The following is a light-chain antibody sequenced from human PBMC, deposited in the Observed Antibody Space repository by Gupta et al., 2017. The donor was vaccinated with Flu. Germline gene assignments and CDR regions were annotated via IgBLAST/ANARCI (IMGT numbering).Light chain of an antibody. CDR2: AAS. J-gene: IGKJ1*01. CDR1: QTIDSY. V-gene: IGKV1-39*01. Sequence: PSSLSAFVGDRVTITCRAGQTIDSYLNWYQQKPGKAPKLLIFAASNLQSGVPSRFSGGGSGTDFTLTISSLQPEDYATYYCHQSYSVPGTFVQGTKVEMK. CDR3: HQSYSVPGT.